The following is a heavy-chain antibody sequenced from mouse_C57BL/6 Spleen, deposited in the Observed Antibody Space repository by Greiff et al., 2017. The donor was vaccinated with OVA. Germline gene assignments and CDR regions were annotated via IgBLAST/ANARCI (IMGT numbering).Heavy chain of an antibody. J-gene: IGHJ1*03. CDR3: ASSRYYYGSSPWYFDV. D-gene: IGHD1-1*01. CDR2: IGPGSGST. V-gene: IGHV1-77*01. Sequence: QVQLQQSGAELVKPGASVKISCKASGYTFTDYYINWVKQRPGQGLEWIGKIGPGSGSTYYNEKFKGKATLTADKSSSTAYMQLSSLTSEDSAVYFCASSRYYYGSSPWYFDVWGTGTTVTVSS. CDR1: GYTFTDYY.